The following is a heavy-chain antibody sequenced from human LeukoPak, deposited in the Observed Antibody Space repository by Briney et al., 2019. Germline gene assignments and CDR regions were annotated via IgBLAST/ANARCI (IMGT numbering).Heavy chain of an antibody. D-gene: IGHD1-20*01. V-gene: IGHV1-2*02. CDR2: INPITGGT. J-gene: IGHJ4*02. Sequence: ASVKVSCKASGYTFTGYFIHWVRQAPGQGLEYLGWINPITGGTNYAQRFQGRVTLTRDTSITTAYMELSRLTSDDTAVYYCARERYLVLTASDQRDYYFDYWGQGTLVTVSS. CDR1: GYTFTGYF. CDR3: ARERYLVLTASDQRDYYFDY.